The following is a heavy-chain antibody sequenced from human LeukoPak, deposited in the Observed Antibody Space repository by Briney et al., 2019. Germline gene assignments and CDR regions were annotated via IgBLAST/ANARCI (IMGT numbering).Heavy chain of an antibody. V-gene: IGHV4-39*01. CDR3: VRSRDGYNLLDY. Sequence: ETVSLTCTVSGGSISSSGYYWGWVRQPPGKGLEWIASIYYSRSTSYNPSLRSRVTISVDTSKNQFSLKLSSLTAADTALYYCVRSRDGYNLLDYWGQGTLVTVSS. J-gene: IGHJ4*02. D-gene: IGHD5-24*01. CDR2: IYYSRST. CDR1: GGSISSSGYY.